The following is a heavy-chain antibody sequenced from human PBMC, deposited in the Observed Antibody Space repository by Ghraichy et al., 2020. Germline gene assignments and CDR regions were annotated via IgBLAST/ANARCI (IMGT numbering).Heavy chain of an antibody. CDR3: AKDRLPAAALYYFDY. CDR1: GFTFSNYG. D-gene: IGHD6-13*01. V-gene: IGHV3-30*18. Sequence: GGSLRLSCAASGFTFSNYGIHWVRQAPGKGLNWVAFISYDGSKKYYADSVKGRFTISRDNSKNTLYLQMNSLRAEDTAVYYCAKDRLPAAALYYFDYWGQGTLVTVS. J-gene: IGHJ4*02. CDR2: ISYDGSKK.